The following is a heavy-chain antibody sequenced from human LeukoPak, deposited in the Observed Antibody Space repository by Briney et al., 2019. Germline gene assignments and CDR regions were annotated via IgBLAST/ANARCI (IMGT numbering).Heavy chain of an antibody. CDR2: TYYRSKWYN. V-gene: IGHV6-1*01. J-gene: IGHJ5*02. CDR3: AREGLWFGELSTLDP. D-gene: IGHD3-10*01. CDR1: GDSVSSNSAA. Sequence: SQTLSLTRAISGDSVSSNSAAWNWIRQSPSRGLEWLGRTYYRSKWYNDYAVSVKSRITINPDTSKNQFSLQLNSVTPEDTAVYYCAREGLWFGELSTLDPWGQGTLVTVSS.